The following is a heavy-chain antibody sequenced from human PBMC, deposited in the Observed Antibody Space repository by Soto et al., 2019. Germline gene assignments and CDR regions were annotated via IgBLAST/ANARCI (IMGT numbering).Heavy chain of an antibody. D-gene: IGHD3-22*01. V-gene: IGHV1-2*02. CDR1: GYTLTGEY. J-gene: IGHJ4*02. Sequence: ASVKVSCKACGYTLTGEYIHLVRQAPGQGLEWMGWMNPNSRGTNYAQKFQGRVTMTRDTSISTAYIDLSRLRSDDTAVYYCAPDQRYSDSSGYCFWGQGTMVTVSS. CDR3: APDQRYSDSSGYCF. CDR2: MNPNSRGT.